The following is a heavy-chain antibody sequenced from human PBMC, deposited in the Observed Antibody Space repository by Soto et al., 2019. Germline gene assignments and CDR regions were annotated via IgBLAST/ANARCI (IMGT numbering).Heavy chain of an antibody. V-gene: IGHV3-23*01. D-gene: IGHD6-6*01. Sequence: EVQLLESGGGLVQPGGSLRLSCAASRFTFSSYAMSWVRQAPGKGLEWVSAISGSGGSTYYADSVKGRFTISRDNSKNTQYLQMNSLRAEDTAVYYCAKETIEYSSSSDYWGQGTLVTVSS. J-gene: IGHJ4*02. CDR1: RFTFSSYA. CDR2: ISGSGGST. CDR3: AKETIEYSSSSDY.